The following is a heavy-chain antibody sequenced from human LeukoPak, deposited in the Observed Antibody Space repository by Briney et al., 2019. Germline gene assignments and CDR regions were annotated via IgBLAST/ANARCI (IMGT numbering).Heavy chain of an antibody. J-gene: IGHJ2*01. CDR1: GFTFSDYY. CDR2: ISSSGSTT. Sequence: GGSLRLSCAASGFTFSDYYMSWIRQAPGKGLEWVSYISSSGSTTYYADSVKGRFTISRDNAKNSLYLQMNSLRAEDTAVYYCAKVNPKNWYFDLWGRGTLVTVSS. V-gene: IGHV3-11*01. CDR3: AKVNPKNWYFDL.